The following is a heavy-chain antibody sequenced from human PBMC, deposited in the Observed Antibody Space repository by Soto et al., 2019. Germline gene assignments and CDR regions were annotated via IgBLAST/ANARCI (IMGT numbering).Heavy chain of an antibody. CDR1: GGSTMISSYY. V-gene: IGHV4-39*01. D-gene: IGHD1-26*01. CDR3: ARLTIVGATPYHLDY. Sequence: SETLSLTCDVSGGSTMISSYYCAWIRQPPGKGLEWIGSMYYSGSTYYNPSLKSRVTMSVDTSKNQFSLRLNSVTAADTAVYYCARLTIVGATPYHLDYWGQGILVTVSS. CDR2: MYYSGST. J-gene: IGHJ4*02.